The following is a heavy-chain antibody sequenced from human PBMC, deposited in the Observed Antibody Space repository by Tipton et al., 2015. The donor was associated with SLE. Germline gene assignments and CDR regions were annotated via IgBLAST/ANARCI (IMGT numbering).Heavy chain of an antibody. J-gene: IGHJ3*02. Sequence: GLVKPSETLSLSCDVSGGSLSGYYWNWIRQTPGKGLEWIGEINRSGTTNYISSLKSRVTISIDTSKNQFSLRLNSVTAADTALYFCARGIGNSFKRGFDIWGQGTLVTVSS. D-gene: IGHD4-23*01. V-gene: IGHV4-34*01. CDR3: ARGIGNSFKRGFDI. CDR1: GGSLSGYY. CDR2: INRSGTT.